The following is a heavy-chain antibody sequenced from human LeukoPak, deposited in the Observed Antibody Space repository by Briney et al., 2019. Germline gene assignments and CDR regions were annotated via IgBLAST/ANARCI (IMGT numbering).Heavy chain of an antibody. D-gene: IGHD6-19*01. CDR1: GFTFSSYW. Sequence: GGSLRLSCAASGFTFSSYWMSWVRQAPGKGLEWVANIKQDGSEKYYVDSVKGRFTISRDNAKNSLYLQMNSLRAEDTAVYYCARSGDVAVAGNFDYWGQGTLVTVSS. CDR3: ARSGDVAVAGNFDY. J-gene: IGHJ4*02. V-gene: IGHV3-7*01. CDR2: IKQDGSEK.